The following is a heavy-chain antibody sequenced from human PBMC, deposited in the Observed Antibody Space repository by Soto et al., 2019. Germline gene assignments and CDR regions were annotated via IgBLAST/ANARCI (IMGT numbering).Heavy chain of an antibody. D-gene: IGHD6-13*01. J-gene: IGHJ3*02. Sequence: GGSLRLSCAASGFTFSSYSMNLVRQAPGKGLEWVSSISSSSSYIYYADSVKGRLTISRDNAKNSLYLQMNSLRAEDTAVYYCAIDPGYSSSLSAFDIWGEGTMVTVS. V-gene: IGHV3-21*01. CDR2: ISSSSSYI. CDR1: GFTFSSYS. CDR3: AIDPGYSSSLSAFDI.